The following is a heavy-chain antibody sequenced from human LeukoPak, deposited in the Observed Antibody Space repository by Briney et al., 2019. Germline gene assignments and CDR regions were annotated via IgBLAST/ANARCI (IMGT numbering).Heavy chain of an antibody. CDR2: IIPIFGTA. CDR3: ARDLTSIAARYDAFDI. V-gene: IGHV1-69*01. D-gene: IGHD6-6*01. Sequence: SVKVSCKASGGTSSSYAISWVRQAPGQGLEWMGGIIPIFGTANYAQKFQGRVTITADESTSTAYMELSSLRSEDTAVYYCARDLTSIAARYDAFDIWGQGTMVTVSS. J-gene: IGHJ3*02. CDR1: GGTSSSYA.